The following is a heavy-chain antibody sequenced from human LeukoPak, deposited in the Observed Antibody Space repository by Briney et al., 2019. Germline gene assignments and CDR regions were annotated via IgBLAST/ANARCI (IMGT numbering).Heavy chain of an antibody. D-gene: IGHD3-3*01. Sequence: GGSLRLSCAASGFTFSSHAMHWVRQAPGKGLEWVAVISYDGSNKYYADSVKGRFTISRDNSKNTLYLQMNSLRAEDTAVYYCARDRYYDFWSAYFDYWGQGTLVTVSS. CDR1: GFTFSSHA. J-gene: IGHJ4*02. CDR2: ISYDGSNK. V-gene: IGHV3-30-3*01. CDR3: ARDRYYDFWSAYFDY.